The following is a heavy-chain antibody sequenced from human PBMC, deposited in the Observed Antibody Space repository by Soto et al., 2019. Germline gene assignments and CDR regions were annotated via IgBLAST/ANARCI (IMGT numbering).Heavy chain of an antibody. CDR3: ASYPVTPFAGGAFDI. CDR1: GGSISSYY. Sequence: PSETLSLTCTVSGGSISSYYWSWIRQPPGKGLEWIGYIYYSGSTNYNPSLKSRVTISVDTSKNQFSLKLSSVTAADTAVYYCASYPVTPFAGGAFDIWGQGTMVNVSS. D-gene: IGHD4-17*01. J-gene: IGHJ3*02. V-gene: IGHV4-59*08. CDR2: IYYSGST.